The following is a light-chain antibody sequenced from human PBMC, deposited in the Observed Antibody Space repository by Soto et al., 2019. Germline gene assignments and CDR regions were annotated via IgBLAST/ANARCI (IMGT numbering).Light chain of an antibody. CDR1: QGISSY. CDR2: AES. CDR3: QQYYSYPWT. Sequence: AIRMTQSPSSFSASTGDRVTITCRASQGISSYLAWYQQKPGKAPKLQIYAESTLQSGVPSRFSGSGSGTDFTLTISCLQSEDFATYYCQQYYSYPWTFGQGTKVEIK. J-gene: IGKJ1*01. V-gene: IGKV1-8*01.